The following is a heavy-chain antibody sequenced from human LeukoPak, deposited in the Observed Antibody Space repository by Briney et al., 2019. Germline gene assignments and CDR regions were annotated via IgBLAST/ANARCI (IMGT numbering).Heavy chain of an antibody. D-gene: IGHD3-10*01. V-gene: IGHV4-34*01. CDR2: INHSGST. J-gene: IGHJ6*02. Sequence: PSETLSLTCAVYGGSFSGYYWSWIRQPPGKGLEWIGEINHSGSTNYNPSLKSRVTISVDTSKNQFSLKLSSVTAADTAVYYCARVWGYGSGSYSARGYYYYGMDVWGQGTTVTVPS. CDR3: ARVWGYGSGSYSARGYYYYGMDV. CDR1: GGSFSGYY.